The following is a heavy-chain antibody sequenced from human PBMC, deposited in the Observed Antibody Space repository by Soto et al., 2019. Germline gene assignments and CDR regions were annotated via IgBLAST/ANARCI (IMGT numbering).Heavy chain of an antibody. D-gene: IGHD6-19*01. Sequence: SETLSLTCTVSGGSISSYYWSWIRQPPGKGLEWIGYIYYSGSTNYNPSLKSRVTISVDTSKNQFSLKLSSVTAADTAVYYCARGERSRGWRAYYGMEVWGQGTTVTVSS. CDR2: IYYSGST. V-gene: IGHV4-59*01. CDR3: ARGERSRGWRAYYGMEV. J-gene: IGHJ6*02. CDR1: GGSISSYY.